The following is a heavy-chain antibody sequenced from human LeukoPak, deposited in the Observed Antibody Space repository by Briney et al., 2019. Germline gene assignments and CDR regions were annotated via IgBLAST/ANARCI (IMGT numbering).Heavy chain of an antibody. CDR1: GGYISSYY. CDR3: ALGDCSSTSCYVFDY. D-gene: IGHD2-2*01. V-gene: IGHV4-59*01. Sequence: SETLSLTCTVSGGYISSYYWSWIRQPPGKGLEWIGYIFNSGSTNYNPSLKSRVTISVDTSKNQFSLKLSSVTAADTAVYFCALGDCSSTSCYVFDYWGQGTLVTVCS. J-gene: IGHJ4*02. CDR2: IFNSGST.